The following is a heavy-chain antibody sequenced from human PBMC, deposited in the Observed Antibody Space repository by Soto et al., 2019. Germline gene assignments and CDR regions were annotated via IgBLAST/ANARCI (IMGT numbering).Heavy chain of an antibody. Sequence: LQESGPGLVKPSQTLSLTCFVSGYSISAGGYYWSWIRHHPGKGLEWIGSFYSSGSIIYNPSLSIRVSISGDTSSNQFSMSLTSVTAADTARYYCARMYSSGSGWFHPWGQGTLVTVSS. CDR1: GYSISAGGYY. D-gene: IGHD6-19*01. V-gene: IGHV4-31*03. CDR2: FYSSGSI. CDR3: ARMYSSGSGWFHP. J-gene: IGHJ5*02.